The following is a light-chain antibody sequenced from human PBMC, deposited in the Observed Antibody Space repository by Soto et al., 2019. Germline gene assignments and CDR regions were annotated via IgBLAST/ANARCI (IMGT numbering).Light chain of an antibody. J-gene: IGKJ1*01. CDR2: GAS. CDR1: QSVSSN. V-gene: IGKV3-15*01. CDR3: QQRSNWRWT. Sequence: EIVMTQSPATLSVSPGERATLSCRASQSVSSNLAWYQQKPGQAPRLLIYGASTRATGIPARFSGSGSGTEFTLTISSLQSEDFAVYYCQQRSNWRWTFGQGTKVDIK.